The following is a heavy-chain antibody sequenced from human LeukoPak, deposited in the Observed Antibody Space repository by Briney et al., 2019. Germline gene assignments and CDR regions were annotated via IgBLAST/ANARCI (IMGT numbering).Heavy chain of an antibody. J-gene: IGHJ3*02. Sequence: SETLSLTCTVSGGSVSSGDYYWRWIRQPPGKGLEWIGYIYYSGNTNYNPSLKSRVTISVDTSKNQFFLRLSSVTAADTAVYYCARDGGIAVAWGAFDIWGQGTMVTVSS. CDR1: GGSVSSGDYY. V-gene: IGHV4-61*08. CDR3: ARDGGIAVAWGAFDI. CDR2: IYYSGNT. D-gene: IGHD6-19*01.